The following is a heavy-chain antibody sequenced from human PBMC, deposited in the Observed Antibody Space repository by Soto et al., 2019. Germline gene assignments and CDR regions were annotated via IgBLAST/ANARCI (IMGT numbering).Heavy chain of an antibody. D-gene: IGHD3-22*01. V-gene: IGHV1-69*13. Sequence: SVKVSCKASGGTFSSYAISWVRQAPGQGLEWMGGIIPIFGTANYAQKIQGRVTITADESTSTAYMELSSLRSGDTAMYYCARGYYYDSSGYLTNDYWGQGTLVTVSS. J-gene: IGHJ4*02. CDR2: IIPIFGTA. CDR3: ARGYYYDSSGYLTNDY. CDR1: GGTFSSYA.